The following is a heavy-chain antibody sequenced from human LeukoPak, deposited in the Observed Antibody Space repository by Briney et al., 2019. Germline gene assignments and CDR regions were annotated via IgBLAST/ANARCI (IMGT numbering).Heavy chain of an antibody. Sequence: GGSLRLSCAASGFTFTTYWMSWVRQAPGKGLEWVSSISSSGSYIYYADSLKGRFTISRDNAKNSLYLQMNSLRAEDTAVYYCAREDASSWDYWGQGILVTVSS. CDR3: AREDASSWDY. J-gene: IGHJ4*02. CDR2: ISSSGSYI. D-gene: IGHD6-13*01. CDR1: GFTFTTYW. V-gene: IGHV3-21*01.